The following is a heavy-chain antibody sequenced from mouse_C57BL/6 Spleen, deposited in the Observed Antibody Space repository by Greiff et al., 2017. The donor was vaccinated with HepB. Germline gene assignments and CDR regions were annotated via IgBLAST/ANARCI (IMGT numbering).Heavy chain of an antibody. J-gene: IGHJ4*01. V-gene: IGHV1-59*01. CDR3: ASHGNAEGAMDY. D-gene: IGHD2-1*01. CDR2: LDPSDSYT. Sequence: VQLQQPGAELVRPGTSVKLSCNASGYTFPSYWMHWVKPRPGQGLEWIGVLDPSDSYTNYKQKFKGKATLTVDTSSSTAYMQLSSLTSEDSAVYYSASHGNAEGAMDYWGQGTSVTVSS. CDR1: GYTFPSYW.